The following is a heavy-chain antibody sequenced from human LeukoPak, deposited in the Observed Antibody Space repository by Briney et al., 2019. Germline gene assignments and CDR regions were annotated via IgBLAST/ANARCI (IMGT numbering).Heavy chain of an antibody. CDR2: ISSSSSDK. CDR3: ARHHALSDSNYFDC. CDR1: GFSFSSYS. V-gene: IGHV3-21*01. Sequence: GGSLRLSCAASGFSFSSYSITWVRQAPGKGLEWVSSISSSSSDKYYADSVKGRITISRDNAKNSVYLHMSSLRAEDTAVYYCARHHALSDSNYFDCWGQGTLVTVSS. D-gene: IGHD4-11*01. J-gene: IGHJ4*02.